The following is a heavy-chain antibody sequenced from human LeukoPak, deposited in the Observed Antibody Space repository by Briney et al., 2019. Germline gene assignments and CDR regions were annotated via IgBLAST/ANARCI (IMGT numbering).Heavy chain of an antibody. CDR2: TYYRSTWFT. V-gene: IGHV6-1*01. CDR3: AREESGFDY. Sequence: SQTLSLTCAISGDSVSSNSAAWSWFRQSPSRGLEWLGRTYYRSTWFTGFAVSVKSRITINPDTSKNQFSLQLTSVTPEDTAVYYCAREESGFDYWGQGTLVTVSS. D-gene: IGHD1-26*01. CDR1: GDSVSSNSAA. J-gene: IGHJ4*02.